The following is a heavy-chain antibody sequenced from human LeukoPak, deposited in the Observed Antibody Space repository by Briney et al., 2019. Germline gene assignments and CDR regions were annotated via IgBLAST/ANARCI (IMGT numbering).Heavy chain of an antibody. CDR1: GFTFSSYS. D-gene: IGHD6-13*01. CDR2: ISSSSSYI. V-gene: IGHV3-21*01. CDR3: ANTNYKGSWYSSSWYFDY. Sequence: GGSLRLSCAASGFTFSSYSMNWVRQAPGKGLEWVSSISSSSSYIYYADSVKGRFTISRDNAKNSLYLQMNSLRAEDTAVYYCANTNYKGSWYSSSWYFDYWGQGTLVTVSS. J-gene: IGHJ4*02.